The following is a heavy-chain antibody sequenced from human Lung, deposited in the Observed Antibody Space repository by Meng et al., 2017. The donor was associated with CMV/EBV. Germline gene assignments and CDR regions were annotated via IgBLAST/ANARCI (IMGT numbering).Heavy chain of an antibody. D-gene: IGHD3-10*01. J-gene: IGHJ4*02. V-gene: IGHV3-9*01. CDR1: GFTFDDYS. CDR3: AKGGPDYNGWHYFDF. Sequence: GGSXRLXXAASGFTFDDYSMHWVRQAPGKGLEWVSGINWNSVRIDYVDSVKGRFTISRDNAKKSLYLQINSPRPEDTAFYYCAKGGPDYNGWHYFDFWGQGALVXVSS. CDR2: INWNSVRI.